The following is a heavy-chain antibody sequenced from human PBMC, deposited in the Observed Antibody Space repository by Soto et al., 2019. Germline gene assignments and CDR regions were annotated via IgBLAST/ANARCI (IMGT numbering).Heavy chain of an antibody. CDR2: INPSGGST. V-gene: IGHV1-46*01. Sequence: QVQLVQSGAEVKKPGASVKVSCKASGYTFTSYYIHWVRQAPGQGLEWMGIINPSGGSTIYAQKFQGRVTMTRDTSTSTVYMELSSLRSEDTAVYYCARVPPVRTLIVGEAFDIWGQGTMVTVSS. D-gene: IGHD3-22*01. CDR1: GYTFTSYY. J-gene: IGHJ3*02. CDR3: ARVPPVRTLIVGEAFDI.